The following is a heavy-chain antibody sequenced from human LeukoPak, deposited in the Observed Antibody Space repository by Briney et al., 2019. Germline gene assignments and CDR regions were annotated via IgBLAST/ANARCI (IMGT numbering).Heavy chain of an antibody. Sequence: SETLSLTCTVSGGSISSGSYYWSWIRQSAGTGLEWIGRIYHGGSTYYNPSRRSRVIVSVDTSKNHFSLKMSSVTAADTAVYYCARDLASCAGDCYSDGFDYWGQGALVTVSS. J-gene: IGHJ4*02. CDR2: IYHGGST. CDR3: ARDLASCAGDCYSDGFDY. V-gene: IGHV4-61*02. D-gene: IGHD2-21*02. CDR1: GGSISSGSYY.